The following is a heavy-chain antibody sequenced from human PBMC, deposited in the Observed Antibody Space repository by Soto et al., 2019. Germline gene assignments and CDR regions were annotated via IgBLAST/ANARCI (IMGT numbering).Heavy chain of an antibody. Sequence: QVQLVQSGAEVKKPGASVTVSCKASGYTVTGYYMHWVRQAPGQGLEWMGWINPNSGGTNNAQKFHGRVTMTRDTSISTAYMELSRLRADDTAVYYCARDLASSGSYLFDYWGQGTLVTVSS. J-gene: IGHJ4*02. CDR2: INPNSGGT. CDR3: ARDLASSGSYLFDY. D-gene: IGHD1-26*01. CDR1: GYTVTGYY. V-gene: IGHV1-2*02.